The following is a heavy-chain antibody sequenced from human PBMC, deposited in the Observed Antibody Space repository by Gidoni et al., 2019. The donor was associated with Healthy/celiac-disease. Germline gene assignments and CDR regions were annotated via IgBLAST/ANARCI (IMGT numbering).Heavy chain of an antibody. CDR2: IIPIFGTA. Sequence: SSYAISWVRQAPGQGLEWMGGIIPIFGTANYAQKFQGRVTITADESTSTAYMELSSLRSEDTAAYYCARSWGANYYYGMDVWGQGTTVTVSS. CDR1: SSYA. D-gene: IGHD3-16*01. CDR3: ARSWGANYYYGMDV. V-gene: IGHV1-69*01. J-gene: IGHJ6*02.